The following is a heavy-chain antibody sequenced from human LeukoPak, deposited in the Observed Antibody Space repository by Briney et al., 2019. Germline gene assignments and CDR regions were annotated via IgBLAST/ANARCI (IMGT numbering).Heavy chain of an antibody. CDR3: AKAPPNYYDSSGGPLDY. CDR2: ISSSVGHT. D-gene: IGHD3-22*01. CDR1: GFTFSSYA. Sequence: GGSLRLSCAASGFTFSSYAMSWVRQAPGKGLEWVSAISSSVGHTYYADSVKGRFTNSRDNSKNTLYLQMNSLRAEDTAVYYRAKAPPNYYDSSGGPLDYWGQGTLVTVSS. J-gene: IGHJ4*02. V-gene: IGHV3-23*01.